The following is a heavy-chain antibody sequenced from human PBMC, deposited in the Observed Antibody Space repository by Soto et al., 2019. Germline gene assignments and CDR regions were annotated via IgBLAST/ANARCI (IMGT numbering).Heavy chain of an antibody. J-gene: IGHJ4*02. Sequence: QVQLLQSGAEVKKPGASVRVSCKASGYSFTRFGISWVRQAPGQGLEWVGRISTYNGNTKYAQKPEGRVTVSTDTSTSTAYMELRSLRSDDTAVYYCARDPRYSTSPQGFDYWGQGTLLTVSS. V-gene: IGHV1-18*01. CDR1: GYSFTRFG. D-gene: IGHD6-6*01. CDR2: ISTYNGNT. CDR3: ARDPRYSTSPQGFDY.